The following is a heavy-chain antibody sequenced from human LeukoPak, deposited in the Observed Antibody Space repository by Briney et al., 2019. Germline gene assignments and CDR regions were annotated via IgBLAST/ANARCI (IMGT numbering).Heavy chain of an antibody. CDR3: ARMVPYDSSGYYLDGFDY. D-gene: IGHD3-22*01. CDR1: GGSFSGYY. Sequence: TSETLSLTCAVYGGSFSGYYWSWIRQPPGKGLEWIGEINHSGSTNYNPSLKSRVTISVDTSKNQFSLKLSSVTAADTAVYYCARMVPYDSSGYYLDGFDYWGQGTLVTVSS. V-gene: IGHV4-34*01. CDR2: INHSGST. J-gene: IGHJ4*02.